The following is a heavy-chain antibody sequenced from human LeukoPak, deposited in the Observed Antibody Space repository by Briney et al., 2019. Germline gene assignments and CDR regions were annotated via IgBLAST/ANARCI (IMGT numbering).Heavy chain of an antibody. Sequence: GGSLRLSCAASRFSLSSYAMSWVRQAPGKGLEWVSVISSSDDGTYHAGSVRGRFTISRDSSKNTLYLQMNNLRTEDAAIYYCAKAPVTSCRGAFCYPLDSWGQGTLVTVSS. J-gene: IGHJ4*02. D-gene: IGHD2-15*01. CDR1: RFSLSSYA. CDR2: ISSSDDGT. V-gene: IGHV3-23*01. CDR3: AKAPVTSCRGAFCYPLDS.